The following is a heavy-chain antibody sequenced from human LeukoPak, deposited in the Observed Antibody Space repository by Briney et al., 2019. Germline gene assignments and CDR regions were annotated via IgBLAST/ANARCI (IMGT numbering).Heavy chain of an antibody. Sequence: SETLSLTCTVSAGSISSAGYYWSWIRQPAGKGLEWIGRIYSSGSTNYNPSLKSRVTISVDTSKNQFSLKLSSVTAADTAVYYCARESWQLRTNDYYGMDVWGQGTTVTVSS. CDR1: AGSISSAGYY. CDR3: ARESWQLRTNDYYGMDV. V-gene: IGHV4-61*02. CDR2: IYSSGST. D-gene: IGHD6-6*01. J-gene: IGHJ6*02.